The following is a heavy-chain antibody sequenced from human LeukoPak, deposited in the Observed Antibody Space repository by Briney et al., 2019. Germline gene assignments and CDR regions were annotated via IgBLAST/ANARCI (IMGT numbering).Heavy chain of an antibody. V-gene: IGHV1-18*01. CDR2: ISAYNGNT. D-gene: IGHD3-9*01. J-gene: IGHJ5*02. CDR3: ARHATDYDILTGYYPRGWFDP. CDR1: GYTFSIYF. Sequence: ASVKVSCKASGYTFSIYFISWVRQAPGQGLEWMGWISAYNGNTNYAQKFHDRVTMTTDTSTSTAYMELRSLRSDDTAVYYCARHATDYDILTGYYPRGWFDPWGQGTLVTVSS.